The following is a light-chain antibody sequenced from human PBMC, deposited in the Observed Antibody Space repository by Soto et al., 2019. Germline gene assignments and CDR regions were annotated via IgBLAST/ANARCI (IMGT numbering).Light chain of an antibody. CDR3: QQYNSYSWT. Sequence: DIQMTQSPSTLSASVGDRVTITCRASQSFSSWLAWYQQKPGKAPKLLIYKASSSESGVPSRFSGSGSGTEFTLTISSLQPDDFATYYCQQYNSYSWTFGQGTKVEIK. CDR1: QSFSSW. V-gene: IGKV1-5*03. CDR2: KAS. J-gene: IGKJ1*01.